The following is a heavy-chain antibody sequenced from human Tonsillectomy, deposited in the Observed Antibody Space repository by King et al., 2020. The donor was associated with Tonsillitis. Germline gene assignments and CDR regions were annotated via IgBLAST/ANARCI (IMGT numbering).Heavy chain of an antibody. Sequence: VQLVESGAEVKKPGESLKISCRGSGYSFTSYWIGWVRQMPGKGLEWMGVIYPGDSDTRYSPSFQGQVTISADKSISPAYLQWGSLKASDTAMYYCAGHRAAREYYYYYYMDVWGKGTTVTVSS. J-gene: IGHJ6*03. CDR1: GYSFTSYW. CDR3: AGHRAAREYYYYYYMDV. CDR2: IYPGDSDT. V-gene: IGHV5-51*01. D-gene: IGHD6-6*01.